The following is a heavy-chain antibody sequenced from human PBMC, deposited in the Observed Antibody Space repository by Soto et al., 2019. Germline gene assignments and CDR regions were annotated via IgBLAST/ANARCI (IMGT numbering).Heavy chain of an antibody. D-gene: IGHD1-26*01. CDR3: ATAYSGTYYGYFES. CDR2: FDPEDGEA. V-gene: IGHV1-24*01. J-gene: IGHJ4*02. CDR1: GDTLTDLS. Sequence: QVQLVQSGAEVKPPGASVKVSCKVSGDTLTDLSIHWVRQSPGKGLECMGGFDPEDGEAFYAQNFQGRVTMTEDTSTDTSYMELSRLRSEDTAIYYCATAYSGTYYGYFESWGQGTLVTVSA.